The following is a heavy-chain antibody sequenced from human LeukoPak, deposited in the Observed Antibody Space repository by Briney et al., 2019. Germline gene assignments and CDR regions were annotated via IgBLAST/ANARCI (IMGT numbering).Heavy chain of an antibody. CDR3: TTGDSSSWYYFDY. D-gene: IGHD6-13*01. V-gene: IGHV1-2*02. Sequence: ASVKVSCKASGYTFTGYYMHWVRQAPGQGLEWMEWINPNSGGTNYAQKFQGRVTMTRDTSISTAYMELSRLRSDDTAVYYCTTGDSSSWYYFDYWGQGTLVTVSS. J-gene: IGHJ4*02. CDR1: GYTFTGYY. CDR2: INPNSGGT.